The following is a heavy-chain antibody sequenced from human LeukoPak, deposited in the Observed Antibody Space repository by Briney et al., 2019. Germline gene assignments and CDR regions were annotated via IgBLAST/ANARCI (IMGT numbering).Heavy chain of an antibody. D-gene: IGHD2-8*01. CDR2: ISGSGGST. J-gene: IGHJ4*02. CDR1: GFTFSSYA. CDR3: ARNGERAILYAMGIVDY. V-gene: IGHV3-23*01. Sequence: GGSLRLSCAASGFTFSSYAMSWVRQAPGKGLEWVSAISGSGGSTYYADSVKGRFTISRDNSKNTLYLQMNSLRAEDTAVYYCARNGERAILYAMGIVDYWGQGTLVTVSS.